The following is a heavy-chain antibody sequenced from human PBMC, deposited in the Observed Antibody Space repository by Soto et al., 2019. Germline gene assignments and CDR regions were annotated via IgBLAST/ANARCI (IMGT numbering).Heavy chain of an antibody. Sequence: PGGSVRLSCAASGFTFSSYWMSWVRQAPGKGLEWVANINHDGSEKYYVDSVKGRFTISRDNSKNTLYLQMNSLRAEDTAVYYCAKDLIYGYNSGRPFDSWGQGTLVTVSS. V-gene: IGHV3-7*03. D-gene: IGHD6-19*01. J-gene: IGHJ4*02. CDR3: AKDLIYGYNSGRPFDS. CDR2: INHDGSEK. CDR1: GFTFSSYW.